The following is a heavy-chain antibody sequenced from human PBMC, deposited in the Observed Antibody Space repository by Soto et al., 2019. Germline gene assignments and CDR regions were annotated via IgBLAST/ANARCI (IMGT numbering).Heavy chain of an antibody. J-gene: IGHJ6*02. D-gene: IGHD1-26*01. CDR2: ISYDGSNK. Sequence: GGSLRLSCAASGFTFSSYAMHWVRQAPGKGLEWVAVISYDGSNKYYADSVKGRFTISRDNSKNTLYLQMNSLRAEDTAVYYCARDGGWELLLDYYYYGMDVRGQGTTVTVSS. CDR1: GFTFSSYA. CDR3: ARDGGWELLLDYYYYGMDV. V-gene: IGHV3-30-3*01.